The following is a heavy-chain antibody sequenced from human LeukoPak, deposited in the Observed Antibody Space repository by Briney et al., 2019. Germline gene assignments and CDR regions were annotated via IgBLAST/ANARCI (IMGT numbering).Heavy chain of an antibody. D-gene: IGHD4-11*01. J-gene: IGHJ6*02. CDR1: GYTFTSYY. CDR3: ASGLKTVTTYYYYYYGMDV. V-gene: IGHV1-46*01. Sequence: GASVKVSCKASGYTFTSYYMHWVRQAPGQGLEWMGIINPSGGSTSYPQKFQGRVTMTRDTSTSTVYMELSSLRSEDTAVYYCASGLKTVTTYYYYYYGMDVWGQGTTVTVSS. CDR2: INPSGGST.